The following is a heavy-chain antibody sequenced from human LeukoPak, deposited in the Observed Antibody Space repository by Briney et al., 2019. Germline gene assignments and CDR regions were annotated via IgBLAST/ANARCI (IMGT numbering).Heavy chain of an antibody. J-gene: IGHJ4*02. CDR1: GDSISSDY. V-gene: IGHV4-59*12. CDR2: IYYSGST. Sequence: PSETLSLTCTVSGDSISSDYWSWIRQPPGKGLEWIGYIYYSGSTNYNPSLKSRVTISLDTSRNQFSLKLSSVTAADTAVYYCARDFSPRYNSGWTSFDYWGQGTLVTVSS. CDR3: ARDFSPRYNSGWTSFDY. D-gene: IGHD6-19*01.